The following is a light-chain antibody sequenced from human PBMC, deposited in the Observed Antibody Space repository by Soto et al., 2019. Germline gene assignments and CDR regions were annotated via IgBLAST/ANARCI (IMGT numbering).Light chain of an antibody. Sequence: EIVLTQSPGTLSLSPGERATLSCRASQSVSSSYLAWYQQKPGQAPRLLIYGASSRATGIPDRFSGSGSGTDFTLTISSREPEAVAVYYCQQYGSSRLTFGGGTKVEIK. V-gene: IGKV3-20*01. J-gene: IGKJ4*01. CDR1: QSVSSSY. CDR3: QQYGSSRLT. CDR2: GAS.